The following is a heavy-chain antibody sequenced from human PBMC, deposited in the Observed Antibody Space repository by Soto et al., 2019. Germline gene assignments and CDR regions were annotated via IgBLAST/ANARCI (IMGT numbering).Heavy chain of an antibody. J-gene: IGHJ3*02. Sequence: PGGSLRLSCAASGFTFSDYYMNWVRQAPGKGLEWVAYSSSTAAVIYYADSVQGRFTISRDNPKNTLYLQMDSLRPEDTAVYYCARIGEFYGTGSYDNSDVFDIWGQGTLVTVSS. CDR3: ARIGEFYGTGSYDNSDVFDI. D-gene: IGHD3-10*01. CDR1: GFTFSDYY. CDR2: SSSTAAVI. V-gene: IGHV3-11*01.